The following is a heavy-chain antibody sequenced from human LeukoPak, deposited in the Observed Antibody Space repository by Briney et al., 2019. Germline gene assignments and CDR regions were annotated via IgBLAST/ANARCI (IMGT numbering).Heavy chain of an antibody. CDR2: IWYDGSNK. D-gene: IGHD5-24*01. CDR3: ASNYKTEGLVDY. Sequence: PGGSPRLSCAASGFTFSSYGMHWVRQAPGRGLEWVAIIWYDGSNKYYADSVKGRFTISRDNSKSTLYLQMNSLRAEDTAVYYCASNYKTEGLVDYWGQGTLVTVSS. J-gene: IGHJ4*02. CDR1: GFTFSSYG. V-gene: IGHV3-33*01.